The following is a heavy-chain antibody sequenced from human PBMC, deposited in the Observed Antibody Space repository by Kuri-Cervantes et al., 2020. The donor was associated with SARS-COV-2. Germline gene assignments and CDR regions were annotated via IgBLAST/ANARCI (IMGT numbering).Heavy chain of an antibody. CDR3: TTLTDY. Sequence: GGSLRLSCEVSGFLFSAYAIHWVRQASGKGLEWVGRVRGKANNYATAYAASVKGRFTISRDDSKNMAYLQMNSLKTEDTAVYYCTTLTDYWGQGALVTASS. J-gene: IGHJ4*02. V-gene: IGHV3-73*01. CDR1: GFLFSAYA. CDR2: VRGKANNYAT.